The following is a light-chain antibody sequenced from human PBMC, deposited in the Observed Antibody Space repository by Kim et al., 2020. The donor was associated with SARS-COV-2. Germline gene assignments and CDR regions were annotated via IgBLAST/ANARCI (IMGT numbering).Light chain of an antibody. CDR3: SSYTSSSTLWV. V-gene: IGLV2-14*03. CDR1: SSDIGDYNY. CDR2: DVS. Sequence: QSALTQPASVSGSPGQPITISCTGTSSDIGDYNYVSWYQQHPGKAPNLMIYDVSNRPSGVSNRFSGSKSGNTASLTISGLQAEDEADYYCSSYTSSSTLWVFGGGTKLTVL. J-gene: IGLJ3*02.